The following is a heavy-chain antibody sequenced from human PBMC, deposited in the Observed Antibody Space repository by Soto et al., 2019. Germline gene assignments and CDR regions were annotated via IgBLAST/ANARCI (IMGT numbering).Heavy chain of an antibody. J-gene: IGHJ4*02. V-gene: IGHV4-39*01. CDR3: ARLYYYGSGSWSYYFDY. D-gene: IGHD3-10*01. CDR1: GGSISSSSYY. CDR2: IYYSGST. Sequence: ETLSLTCTVSGGSISSSSYYWGWIRQPPGKGLEWIGSIYYSGSTYYNPSLKSRVTISVDTSKNQFSLKLSSVTAADTAVYYCARLYYYGSGSWSYYFDYWGQGTLVTVSS.